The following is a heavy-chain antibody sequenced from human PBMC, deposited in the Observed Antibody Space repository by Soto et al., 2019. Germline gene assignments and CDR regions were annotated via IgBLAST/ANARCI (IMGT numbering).Heavy chain of an antibody. D-gene: IGHD6-13*01. J-gene: IGHJ4*02. V-gene: IGHV2-26*01. Sequence: QVTLKESGTVLVKPTETLTLTCTVSGFSLSNDRMGVSGIRQPPGKALEWLAHIFSNDEKSYSTSLKSRLTISKDTSKSQVVLTMTNMDPVATATYYCARISLGSSWYSAFDYWGQGTLVTVSS. CDR1: GFSLSNDRMG. CDR2: IFSNDEK. CDR3: ARISLGSSWYSAFDY.